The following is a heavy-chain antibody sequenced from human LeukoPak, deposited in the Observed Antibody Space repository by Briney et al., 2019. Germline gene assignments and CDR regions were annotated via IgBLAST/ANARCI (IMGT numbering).Heavy chain of an antibody. V-gene: IGHV3-23*01. CDR1: GFTFSSYA. J-gene: IGHJ4*02. Sequence: GGSLRLSCAASGFTFSSYAMSWVRQAPGKGLEWVAAISGSGGSTYYADSVKGRFTSSRDNFKNTLYLQMNSLRAEDTAVYYCAKEVIVGVSFNYWGQGTLVTVSS. CDR2: ISGSGGST. CDR3: AKEVIVGVSFNY. D-gene: IGHD1-26*01.